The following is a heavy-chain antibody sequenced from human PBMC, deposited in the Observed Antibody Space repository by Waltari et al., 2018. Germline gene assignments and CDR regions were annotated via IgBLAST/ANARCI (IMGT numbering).Heavy chain of an antibody. V-gene: IGHV3-48*04. CDR3: ARETITMIVKLYNAFDI. J-gene: IGHJ3*02. CDR1: GFTFSSYS. CDR2: ISSSSSTI. Sequence: EVQLVESGGGLVQPGGSLRLSCAASGFTFSSYSMNWVRQAPGKGLEWVSYISSSSSTIYYADSVKGRFTISRDNAKNSLYLQMNSLRAEDTAVYYCARETITMIVKLYNAFDIWGQGTMVTVSS. D-gene: IGHD3-22*01.